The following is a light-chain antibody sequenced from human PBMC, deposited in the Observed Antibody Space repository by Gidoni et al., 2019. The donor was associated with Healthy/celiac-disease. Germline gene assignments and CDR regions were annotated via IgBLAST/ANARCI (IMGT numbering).Light chain of an antibody. Sequence: EIVLTQSPATLFLSPGERATLSCRASQSVSSYLAWYQQKPGQAPRLLIYDASNRATGIPARFSGSGSGTDFTLTISSLEPEDFAVYYCQQRSNWPFTFGQGTKVDIK. CDR1: QSVSSY. J-gene: IGKJ3*01. V-gene: IGKV3-11*01. CDR3: QQRSNWPFT. CDR2: DAS.